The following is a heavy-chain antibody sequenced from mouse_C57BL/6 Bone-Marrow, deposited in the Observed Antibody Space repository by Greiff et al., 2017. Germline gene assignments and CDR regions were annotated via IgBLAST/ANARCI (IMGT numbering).Heavy chain of an antibody. Sequence: QVQLQQPGAELVRPGSSVKLSCKASGYTFTSYWMHWVKQRPIQGLEWIGNIDPSDSETHYNQKFKDKATLTVDKSSSTAYMQLSSLTSEDSAVYVCARGYDYDVGLWFAYWGQGTLVTVSA. J-gene: IGHJ3*01. CDR3: ARGYDYDVGLWFAY. V-gene: IGHV1-52*01. CDR1: GYTFTSYW. CDR2: IDPSDSET. D-gene: IGHD2-4*01.